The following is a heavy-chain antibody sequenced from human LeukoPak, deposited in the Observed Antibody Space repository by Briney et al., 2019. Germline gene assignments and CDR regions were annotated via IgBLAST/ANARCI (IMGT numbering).Heavy chain of an antibody. CDR3: AKDFTLTADIVVVPAAVDY. V-gene: IGHV3-23*01. J-gene: IGHJ4*02. Sequence: PGGSLRLSCAASGFTFSSYAMSWVHQAPGKGLEWVSAISGSGGSTYYADSVKGRFTISRDNSKNTLYLQMNSLRAEDTAVYYCAKDFTLTADIVVVPAAVDYWGQGTLVTVSS. CDR1: GFTFSSYA. CDR2: ISGSGGST. D-gene: IGHD2-2*01.